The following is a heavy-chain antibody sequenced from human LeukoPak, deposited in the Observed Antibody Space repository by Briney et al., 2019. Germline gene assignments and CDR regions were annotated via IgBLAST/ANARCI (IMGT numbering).Heavy chain of an antibody. V-gene: IGHV4-39*07. CDR3: ARARYYDYIWGSYREYYFDY. CDR1: GGSISSSSYY. Sequence: KASETLSLTCIVSGGSISSSSYYWGWIRQPPGKGLEWIGSIFYSGSTYYNPSLKSRVTISVDTSKNQFSLKLSSVTAADTAVYYCARARYYDYIWGSYREYYFDYWGQGTLVTVSS. J-gene: IGHJ4*02. CDR2: IFYSGST. D-gene: IGHD3-16*02.